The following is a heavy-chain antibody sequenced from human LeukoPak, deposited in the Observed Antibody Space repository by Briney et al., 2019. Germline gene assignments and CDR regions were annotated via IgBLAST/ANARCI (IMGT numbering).Heavy chain of an antibody. CDR1: GGSISSSSHY. Sequence: SETLSLTCTVSGGSISSSSHYWGWIRQPPGKGLEWIGSIFHSGSTYYNPSLKSRVTISVDTSKNQFSLKLSSVTAADTAVYYCARGRDGYNFLNRGEYYYFDYWGQGTLVTVSS. D-gene: IGHD5-24*01. J-gene: IGHJ4*02. CDR2: IFHSGST. V-gene: IGHV4-39*07. CDR3: ARGRDGYNFLNRGEYYYFDY.